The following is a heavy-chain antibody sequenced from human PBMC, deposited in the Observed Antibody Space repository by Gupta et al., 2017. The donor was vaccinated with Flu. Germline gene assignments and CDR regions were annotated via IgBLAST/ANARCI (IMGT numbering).Heavy chain of an antibody. D-gene: IGHD2-15*01. CDR2: ISPKSGDT. CDR1: GYSFTDYY. Sequence: QAQLVQSGAEVKKSGASVKVSCKASGYSFTDYYIHWVRQAPGQGLDWMGRISPKSGDTSYARKCQGRVTLTRDTSITTAYMEMTSLRSDDTAVYYCAKVGCSGAGCYGSFDYWGQGTLVTVSS. V-gene: IGHV1-2*02. J-gene: IGHJ4*02. CDR3: AKVGCSGAGCYGSFDY.